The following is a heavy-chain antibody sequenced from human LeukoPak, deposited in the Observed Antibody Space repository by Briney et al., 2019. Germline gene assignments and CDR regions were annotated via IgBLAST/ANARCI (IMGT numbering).Heavy chain of an antibody. J-gene: IGHJ6*02. D-gene: IGHD2-2*01. CDR3: ARVGCSSTSCYFSMDV. CDR1: GDSVSINSAA. CDR2: TYYRSKWYN. V-gene: IGHV6-1*01. Sequence: SQTLSLTCALSGDSVSINSAAWNWIRQSPSRGLEWLGSTYYRSKWYNDYAVSVKSRITINPDTSKNQFSLQLNSVTPEDTAVYYYARVGCSSTSCYFSMDVWGQGTTVTVSS.